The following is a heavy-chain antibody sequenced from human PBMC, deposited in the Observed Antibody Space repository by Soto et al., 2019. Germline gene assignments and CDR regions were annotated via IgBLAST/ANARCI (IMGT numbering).Heavy chain of an antibody. D-gene: IGHD3-10*01. CDR3: AKDRGGFDP. Sequence: QEHLVESGGGVVQPGRSLRLSCAASGFTFSSVGMHWVRQAPGKGLEWVAVISYDGGHKDYVDSVKGRFTISRDNSKNILYLQMNSLRVDDTAVYYCAKDRGGFDPWGQGTLVTVSS. J-gene: IGHJ5*02. V-gene: IGHV3-30*18. CDR2: ISYDGGHK. CDR1: GFTFSSVG.